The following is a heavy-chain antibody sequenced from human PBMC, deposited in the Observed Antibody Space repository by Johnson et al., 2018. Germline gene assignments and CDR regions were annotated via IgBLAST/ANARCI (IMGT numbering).Heavy chain of an antibody. CDR2: IYWDDDK. J-gene: IGHJ6*03. V-gene: IGHV2-5*02. D-gene: IGHD4-11*01. CDR3: AHTGDDYSNYAGYYYMDV. Sequence: VGWIRQPPGKALEWLALIYWDDDKRYSPSLKSRLTITKDTSKNQVVLTMTNMDPVDTATYYCAHTGDDYSNYAGYYYMDVWGKGTTVTVSS.